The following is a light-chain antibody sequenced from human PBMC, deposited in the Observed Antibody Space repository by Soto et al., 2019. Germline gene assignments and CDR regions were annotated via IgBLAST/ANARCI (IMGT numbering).Light chain of an antibody. CDR2: EVN. CDR1: SSDIGRSNY. CDR3: SSYAGSNTYV. Sequence: QSALTQPPSASGSPGQSVTISCTGTSSDIGRSNYVSWYQQLPGKAPKLLLYEVNKRPSGVPGRFSGSKSANTASLTVSGLQAEDEADYYCSSYAGSNTYVFGTGTKVTVL. J-gene: IGLJ1*01. V-gene: IGLV2-8*01.